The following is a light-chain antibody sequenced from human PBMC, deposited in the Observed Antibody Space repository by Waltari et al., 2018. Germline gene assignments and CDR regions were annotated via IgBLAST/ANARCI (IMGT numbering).Light chain of an antibody. V-gene: IGKV3-20*01. J-gene: IGKJ1*01. CDR2: DAS. Sequence: VLTQSPGTLYLPPGERAKLSCRASQSVSKYLAWYQQKPGQAPRLLIYDASIRATGIPDRFSGSGSGTDFSLTISRLEPEDFAVYYCQKYVNLPATFGQGTKVEIK. CDR3: QKYVNLPAT. CDR1: QSVSKY.